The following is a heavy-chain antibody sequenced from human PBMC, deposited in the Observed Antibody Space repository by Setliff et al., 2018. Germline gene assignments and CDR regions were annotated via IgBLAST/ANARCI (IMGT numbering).Heavy chain of an antibody. CDR1: GFTFSSYE. CDR3: ARRQY. V-gene: IGHV3-48*03. D-gene: IGHD4-4*01. J-gene: IGHJ4*02. Sequence: GGSLRLSCAASGFTFSSYEMYWVRQAPGKGLEWVSFISSTGGTTSYADSVRGRFTLSRDNAKTSLYLQMNGLGVEDTAVYYCARRQYWGQGTLVTVSS. CDR2: ISSTGGTT.